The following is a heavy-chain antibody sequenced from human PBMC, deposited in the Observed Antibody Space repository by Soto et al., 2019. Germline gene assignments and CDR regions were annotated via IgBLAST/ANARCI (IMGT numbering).Heavy chain of an antibody. V-gene: IGHV4-4*07. CDR3: ARGPYCGTDCYFSS. CDR1: GGSIRNYY. CDR2: IFPGGAT. D-gene: IGHD2-21*02. J-gene: IGHJ5*02. Sequence: QVFLQESGPGLVKPSETLSLSCTVFGGSIRNYYWSWIRQPAGEGLQWIARIFPGGATDYNSSLNSRVIMSVDTAENQLSLTLTSVTAADTAVYYCARGPYCGTDCYFSSWGQGVQVIVSS.